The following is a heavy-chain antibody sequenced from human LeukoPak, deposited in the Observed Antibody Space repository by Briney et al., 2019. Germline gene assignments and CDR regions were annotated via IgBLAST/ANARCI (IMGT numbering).Heavy chain of an antibody. CDR2: ISGSGGST. J-gene: IGHJ4*02. CDR1: GFTFSSYA. D-gene: IGHD3-3*01. CDR3: AKDPYYDFWSGYHYFDY. Sequence: GGSLRLSCAASGFTFSSYAMSWVRQAPGKGLEWVSAISGSGGSTYHADSVKGRFTISRDNSKNTLYLQMNSLRAEDTAVYYRAKDPYYDFWSGYHYFDYWGQGTLVTVSS. V-gene: IGHV3-23*01.